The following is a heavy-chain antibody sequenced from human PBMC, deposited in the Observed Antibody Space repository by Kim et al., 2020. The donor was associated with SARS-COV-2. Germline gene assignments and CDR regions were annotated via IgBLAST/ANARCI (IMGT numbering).Heavy chain of an antibody. CDR2: ISSSGSNI. J-gene: IGHJ6*02. Sequence: GGSLRLSCAASGFTFSSYEMNWVRQAPGKGLEWVSYISSSGSNIYYADSVKGRFTISRDNAKNSLYLQMNSLRAEDTAVYYCARVSPVFIVVVVAATDRGMDVWGQGTTVTVSS. D-gene: IGHD2-15*01. CDR1: GFTFSSYE. CDR3: ARVSPVFIVVVVAATDRGMDV. V-gene: IGHV3-48*03.